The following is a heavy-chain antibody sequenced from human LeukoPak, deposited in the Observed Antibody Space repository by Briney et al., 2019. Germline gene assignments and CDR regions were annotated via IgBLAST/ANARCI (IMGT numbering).Heavy chain of an antibody. CDR3: TRAYCGGDCYFQH. Sequence: PGGSLRLSYTPSGFSIGDYAMSWVRQAPGKGLEWVVFIRSKAYGGTTEYAAPVKGKFTISRDDSKSIAYLQMNSLKTEDTAVYYCTRAYCGGDCYFQHWGQGTLVTVSS. CDR2: IRSKAYGGTT. CDR1: GFSIGDYA. J-gene: IGHJ1*01. V-gene: IGHV3-49*04. D-gene: IGHD2-21*02.